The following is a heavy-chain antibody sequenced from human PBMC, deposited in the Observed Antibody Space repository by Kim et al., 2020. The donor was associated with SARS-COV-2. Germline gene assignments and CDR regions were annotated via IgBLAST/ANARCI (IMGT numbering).Heavy chain of an antibody. V-gene: IGHV3-15*01. CDR1: GFTFSNAW. D-gene: IGHD3-9*01. CDR3: TTLLRYFDWLAVKYYYYGMDV. J-gene: IGHJ6*02. Sequence: GGSLRLSCAASGFTFSNAWMSWVRQAPGKGLEWVGRIKSKTDGGTTDYAAPMKGRFTISRDDSKKKLYLQMNSLKTEDTAVYYCTTLLRYFDWLAVKYYYYGMDVWGQGTTVTVSS. CDR2: IKSKTDGGTT.